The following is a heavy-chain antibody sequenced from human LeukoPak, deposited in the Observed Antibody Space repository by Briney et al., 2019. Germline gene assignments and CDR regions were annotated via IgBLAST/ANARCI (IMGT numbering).Heavy chain of an antibody. D-gene: IGHD3-22*01. CDR1: GFTFSSYS. V-gene: IGHV3-48*01. CDR2: ISSSSSTI. Sequence: GGSLRLSCAASGFTFSSYSMNWVRQAPGKGLEWVSYISSSSSTIYYADSVKGRLTISRDNAKNSLYLQMNSLRAEDTAVYYCARKGMIGAFDIWGRGTMVTVSS. CDR3: ARKGMIGAFDI. J-gene: IGHJ3*02.